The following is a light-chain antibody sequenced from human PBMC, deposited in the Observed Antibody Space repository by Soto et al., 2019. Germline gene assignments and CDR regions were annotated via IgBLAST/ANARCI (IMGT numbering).Light chain of an antibody. J-gene: IGKJ1*01. CDR2: KVS. CDR3: QQYNSYGT. Sequence: EIQMTQSPSTPSASIGDRVTITCRASQSFSNWLAWYQQKPGEVPKLLIYKVSNLESGVPARFSGSGSGTEFTLTISSLQPDDFATYYCQQYNSYGTFGQGTKV. V-gene: IGKV1-5*03. CDR1: QSFSNW.